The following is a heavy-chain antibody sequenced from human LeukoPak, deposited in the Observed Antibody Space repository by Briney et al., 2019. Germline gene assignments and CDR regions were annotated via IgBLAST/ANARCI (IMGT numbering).Heavy chain of an antibody. CDR2: IYYSGST. V-gene: IGHV4-59*08. CDR1: GGSISSYY. CDR3: ARRRDAFDN. J-gene: IGHJ3*02. Sequence: SETLSLTCTVSGGSISSYYWSWIRQPPGKGLEWIGYIYYSGSTNYNPSLKSRVTISVDTSKNQFSLKLSSVSAADTAVYYCARRRDAFDNWGQGTMVTVSS.